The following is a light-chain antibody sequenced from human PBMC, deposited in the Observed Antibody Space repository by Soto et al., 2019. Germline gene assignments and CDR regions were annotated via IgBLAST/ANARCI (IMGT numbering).Light chain of an antibody. CDR3: QQYHNWPPQYT. CDR2: GAS. V-gene: IGKV3-15*01. J-gene: IGKJ2*01. Sequence: EIVMTQSPATLSVSPGERATVSCRASQTVSSNLAWYQQKPGQAPRLLIHGASTRATGVPARFSGSGSGTEFTLTISSPQSEDFAVYYCQQYHNWPPQYTFGQGTKLQIK. CDR1: QTVSSN.